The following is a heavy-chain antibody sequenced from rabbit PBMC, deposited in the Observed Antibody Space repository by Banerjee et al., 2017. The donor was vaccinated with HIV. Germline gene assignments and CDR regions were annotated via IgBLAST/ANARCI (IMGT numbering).Heavy chain of an antibody. CDR2: IYAGSSGST. Sequence: QQQLEESGGDLVKPEGSLTLTCTASGFSFSSSCWICWVRQAPGKGLEWIACIYAGSSGSTYYASWAKGRFTISKTSSTTVTLQMTSLTAADTATYFCARDLTGVIGWNFNLWGQGTLVTVS. V-gene: IGHV1S45*01. J-gene: IGHJ4*01. CDR3: ARDLTGVIGWNFNL. CDR1: GFSFSSSCW. D-gene: IGHD1-1*01.